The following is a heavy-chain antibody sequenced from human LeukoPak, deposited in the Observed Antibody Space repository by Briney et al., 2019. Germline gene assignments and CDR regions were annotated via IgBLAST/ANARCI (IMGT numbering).Heavy chain of an antibody. CDR2: IKKDGSEK. CDR3: ARGSKSYGDYIRSRIHYFDY. Sequence: PGGSLRLSCAVSGFTFSSYWMSWVRQAPGKGLEWVANIKKDGSEKYYVDSVKGRFTISRDNAKTSLYLQMNSLRAEDTAVYYCARGSKSYGDYIRSRIHYFDYWGQGTLVTVSS. J-gene: IGHJ4*02. CDR1: GFTFSSYW. D-gene: IGHD4-17*01. V-gene: IGHV3-7*04.